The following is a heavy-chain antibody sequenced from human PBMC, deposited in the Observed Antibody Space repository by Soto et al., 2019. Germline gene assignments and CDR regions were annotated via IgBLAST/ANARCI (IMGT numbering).Heavy chain of an antibody. CDR3: AVIVVGFYFDY. J-gene: IGHJ4*02. CDR1: GYTFTSYA. Sequence: QVQLVQSGAEVKKPGASVKVSCKASGYTFTSYAMHWVRQAPGQRLEWMGWINAGNGNTKYSQKFQGRVTITRDTSASTAYMALSSLRSEDTAVYYCAVIVVGFYFDYWGQGTLVTVSS. V-gene: IGHV1-3*01. CDR2: INAGNGNT. D-gene: IGHD3-22*01.